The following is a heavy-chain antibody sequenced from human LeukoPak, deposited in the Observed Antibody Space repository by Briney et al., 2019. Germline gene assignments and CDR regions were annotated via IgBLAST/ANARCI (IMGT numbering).Heavy chain of an antibody. CDR2: IYSSGST. V-gene: IGHV4-61*01. Sequence: PSETLSLTCTVSGGSISSSTYYWSWIRQPPGKGLEWIGYIYSSGSTNYSPSLKSRVTISVDTSKKQFSLKLSSVTAADTAVYYCARDGGGYYRRDYYYYMDVWGKGTTVTVSS. CDR3: ARDGGGYYRRDYYYYMDV. D-gene: IGHD3-3*01. J-gene: IGHJ6*03. CDR1: GGSISSSTYY.